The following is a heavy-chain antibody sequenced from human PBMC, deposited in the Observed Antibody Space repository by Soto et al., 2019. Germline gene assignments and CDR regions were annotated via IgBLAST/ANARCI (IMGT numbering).Heavy chain of an antibody. V-gene: IGHV1-2*04. Sequence: ASVKVSCKASGYTFTGYYMHWVRQAPGQGLEWMGWINPNSGGTNYAQKFQGWVTMTRDTSISTAYMELSRLRSDDTAVYYCARGGTIDNYYYYMDVWGKGTTVTVSS. CDR2: INPNSGGT. J-gene: IGHJ6*03. D-gene: IGHD3-9*01. CDR3: ARGGTIDNYYYYMDV. CDR1: GYTFTGYY.